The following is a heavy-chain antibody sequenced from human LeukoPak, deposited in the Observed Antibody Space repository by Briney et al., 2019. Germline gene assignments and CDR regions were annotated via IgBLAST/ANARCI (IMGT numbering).Heavy chain of an antibody. CDR3: ARDRREVIRYYFDY. J-gene: IGHJ4*02. CDR2: ISYDGSNK. CDR1: GFTFSSYA. Sequence: GGSLRLSCAASGFTFSSYAMHWVRQAPGKGLEWVAVISYDGSNKYYADSVKGRFTISRDNSKNTLYLQMNSLRAEDTALYYCARDRREVIRYYFDYWGQGTLVTVSS. D-gene: IGHD1-26*01. V-gene: IGHV3-30*01.